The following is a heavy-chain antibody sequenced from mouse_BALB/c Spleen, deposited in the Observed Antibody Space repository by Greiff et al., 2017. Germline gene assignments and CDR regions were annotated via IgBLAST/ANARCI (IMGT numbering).Heavy chain of an antibody. CDR1: GYSITSGYY. Sequence: EVQLQESGPGLVKPSQSLSLTCSVTGYSITSGYYWYWIRQFPGNKLECMGYISYDGSNNYNPTLKNRISITRDTSKNQFILKLNSVTTEDTAIYYCANYGRAMDYWGQGTSVTVSS. CDR3: ANYGRAMDY. CDR2: ISYDGSN. V-gene: IGHV3-6*02. D-gene: IGHD1-1*01. J-gene: IGHJ4*01.